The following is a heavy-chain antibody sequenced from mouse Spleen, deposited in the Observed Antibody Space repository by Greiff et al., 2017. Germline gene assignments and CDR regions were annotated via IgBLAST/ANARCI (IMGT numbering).Heavy chain of an antibody. V-gene: IGHV1-62-2*01. J-gene: IGHJ2*01. CDR1: GYTFTEYT. Sequence: QVQLQQSGAELVKPGASVKLSCKASGYTFTEYTIHWVKQRSGQGLEWIGWFYPGSGSIKYNEKFKDKATLTADKSSSTVYMELSRLTSEDSAVYFCARHEVGNWDEEGYFDYWGQGTTLTVSS. D-gene: IGHD4-1*01. CDR2: FYPGSGSI. CDR3: ARHEVGNWDEEGYFDY.